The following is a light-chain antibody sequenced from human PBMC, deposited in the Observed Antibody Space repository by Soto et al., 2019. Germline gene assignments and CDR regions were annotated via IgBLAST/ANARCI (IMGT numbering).Light chain of an antibody. CDR1: QTLLHANGYNY. J-gene: IGKJ2*01. V-gene: IGKV2-28*01. CDR2: LGS. CDR3: MQGLRPMYT. Sequence: EIGLTQSPLSLPVTPGEPASISCRSSQTLLHANGYNYLDWYLQKPGQSPQLLIYLGSHRASGVPDRFSGSGSGTDFTLKISRVEAEDVGVFYCMQGLRPMYTFVQGTKLEIK.